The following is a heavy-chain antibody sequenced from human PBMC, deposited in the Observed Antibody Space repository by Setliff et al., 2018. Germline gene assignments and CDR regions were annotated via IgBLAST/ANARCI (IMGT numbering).Heavy chain of an antibody. Sequence: GGSLRLSCAGSGFTFSPSNMALVRQAPGKGLEWISYITGSGSFIVYADSVKGRFTISRDNAENSLYLQMYNLRAEDTAVYFCAKDREAVAGHPDWYYGMDVWGQGTTVTVSS. CDR1: GFTFSPSN. CDR3: AKDREAVAGHPDWYYGMDV. J-gene: IGHJ6*02. D-gene: IGHD6-19*01. V-gene: IGHV3-48*01. CDR2: ITGSGSFI.